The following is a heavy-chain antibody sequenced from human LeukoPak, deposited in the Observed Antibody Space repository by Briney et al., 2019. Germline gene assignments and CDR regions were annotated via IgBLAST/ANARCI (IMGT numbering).Heavy chain of an antibody. Sequence: GGSLRLSCAASGFTFDDYAMHWVRQAPGKGLEWVSGISWNSGSIGYADSVKGRFTISRDNAKNSLYLQMNSLRAEDTALYYCAKARIVLMCREAFDIWGQGTMVTVSS. D-gene: IGHD2-8*01. CDR1: GFTFDDYA. CDR3: AKARIVLMCREAFDI. CDR2: ISWNSGSI. J-gene: IGHJ3*02. V-gene: IGHV3-9*01.